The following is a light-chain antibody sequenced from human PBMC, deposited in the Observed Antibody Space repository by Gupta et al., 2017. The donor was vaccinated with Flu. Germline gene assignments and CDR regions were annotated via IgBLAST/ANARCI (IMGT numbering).Light chain of an antibody. Sequence: PTSLSASVGDRVTSTCQASQDIRNSLSWYQQKPGKAPNLLIYDVSKWEIGVPSRFSGSESGTDFTFAISSLQPEDVATYYCQHDGNLPNTFGQGTKLEI. V-gene: IGKV1-33*01. CDR2: DVS. CDR3: QHDGNLPNT. J-gene: IGKJ2*01. CDR1: QDIRNS.